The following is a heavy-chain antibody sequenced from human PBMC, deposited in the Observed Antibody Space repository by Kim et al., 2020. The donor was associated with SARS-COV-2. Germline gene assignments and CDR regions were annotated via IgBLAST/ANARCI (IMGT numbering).Heavy chain of an antibody. CDR2: INHSGST. V-gene: IGHV4-34*01. CDR1: GGSFSGYY. J-gene: IGHJ4*02. D-gene: IGHD2-15*01. CDR3: ARGRGYCSGGSCYSLGNNFDY. Sequence: SETLSLTCAVYGGSFSGYYWSWIRQPPGKGLEWIGEINHSGSTNYNPSLKSRVTISVETSKNQFSLKLSSVTAADTAVYYCARGRGYCSGGSCYSLGNNFDYWGQGTLVTVSS.